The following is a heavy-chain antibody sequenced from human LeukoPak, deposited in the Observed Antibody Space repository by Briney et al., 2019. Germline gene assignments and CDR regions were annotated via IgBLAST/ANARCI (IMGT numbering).Heavy chain of an antibody. J-gene: IGHJ4*02. V-gene: IGHV7-4-1*02. Sequence: ASVTVSFTASGYTFTSYAMNWVRQAPGQGLEWMGWITTNTGNPTYAQGFTGRFVFSLDTSVSTAYLQISNLKAEDTAVYYCARSGDSSGWYSDYWGQGTLVTASS. CDR3: ARSGDSSGWYSDY. CDR1: GYTFTSYA. CDR2: ITTNTGNP. D-gene: IGHD6-19*01.